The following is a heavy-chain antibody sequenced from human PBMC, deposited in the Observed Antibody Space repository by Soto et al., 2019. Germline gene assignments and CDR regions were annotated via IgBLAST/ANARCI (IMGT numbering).Heavy chain of an antibody. V-gene: IGHV3-21*01. J-gene: IGHJ6*02. Sequence: AGGSLRLSCVGSGFTFSTYSINWVRQAPGKGLEWVSSISSRSDIYYADSVKGRFTISRDNAKNSVSLQMNSLRAEDTAVYYCAREYTAWPLAYGLDVWGQGTTVTVAS. CDR1: GFTFSTYS. D-gene: IGHD2-2*02. CDR3: AREYTAWPLAYGLDV. CDR2: ISSRSDI.